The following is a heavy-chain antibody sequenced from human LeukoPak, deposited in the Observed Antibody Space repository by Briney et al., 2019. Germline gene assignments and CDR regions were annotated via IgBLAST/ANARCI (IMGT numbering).Heavy chain of an antibody. CDR3: ATPLLAAAGNFDY. D-gene: IGHD6-13*01. J-gene: IGHJ4*02. CDR2: IYHSGST. Sequence: SETLSLTCAVSGYSISSGYYWGWIRQPPGKGLEWIGSIYHSGSTYYNPSLKSRATISVDTSKNQFSLKLSSVTAADTAVYYCATPLLAAAGNFDYWGQGTLVTVSS. V-gene: IGHV4-38-2*01. CDR1: GYSISSGYY.